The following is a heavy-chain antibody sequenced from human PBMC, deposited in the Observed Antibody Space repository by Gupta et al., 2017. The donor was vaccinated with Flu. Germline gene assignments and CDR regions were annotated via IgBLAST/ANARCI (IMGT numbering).Heavy chain of an antibody. V-gene: IGHV3-21*06. J-gene: IGHJ4*02. Sequence: EVQLVESGGGLVKPGGSLRLSCAVSGFTFSRYTMHWVRQAPGKGPEWVASINSKSNYIYYADSVKGRFTISRDNPKSSLFLEMNSLRADDTAIYYCAREDRIVVVGFDYWGQGSLVTVSS. CDR1: GFTFSRYT. CDR2: INSKSNYI. CDR3: AREDRIVVVGFDY. D-gene: IGHD2-15*01.